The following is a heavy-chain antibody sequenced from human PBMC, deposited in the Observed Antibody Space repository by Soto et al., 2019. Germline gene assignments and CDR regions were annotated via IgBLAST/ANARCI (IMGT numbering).Heavy chain of an antibody. CDR2: ISSSSSTI. CDR1: GFTFSSHS. CDR3: ARDVGAAAGTWVRWFDP. J-gene: IGHJ5*02. V-gene: IGHV3-48*02. D-gene: IGHD6-13*01. Sequence: GGSLRLSCAASGFTFSSHSMNWVRQAPGKGLEWVSYISSSSSTIYYADSVKGRFTISRDNAKNSLYLQMNSLRDEDTAVYYCARDVGAAAGTWVRWFDPWGQGTLVTVSS.